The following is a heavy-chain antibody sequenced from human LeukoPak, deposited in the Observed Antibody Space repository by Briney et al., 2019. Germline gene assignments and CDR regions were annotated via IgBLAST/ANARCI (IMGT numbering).Heavy chain of an antibody. D-gene: IGHD4-23*01. J-gene: IGHJ4*02. CDR3: ARGVFSYGGSEIDY. Sequence: ASVKVSCKASGYTFTSYAMHWVRQAPGQRLEWMGWINAGNGNTKYSQKFQGRVTITRDTSASTAYMELSSLRSEDTAVYYCARGVFSYGGSEIDYWGQGTLVTVSP. V-gene: IGHV1-3*01. CDR2: INAGNGNT. CDR1: GYTFTSYA.